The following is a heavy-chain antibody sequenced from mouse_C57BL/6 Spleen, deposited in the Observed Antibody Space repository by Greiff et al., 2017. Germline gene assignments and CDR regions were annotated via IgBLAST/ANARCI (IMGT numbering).Heavy chain of an antibody. CDR3: ARGGYGNYDAMDY. D-gene: IGHD2-1*01. V-gene: IGHV1-82*01. CDR1: GYAFSSSW. Sequence: VQLQQSGPELVKPGASVKISCKASGYAFSSSWMNWVKQRPGKGLEWIGRIYPGDGDTNYNGKFKGKATLTADKSSSTAYMQLSSLTSEDSAVYFCARGGYGNYDAMDYWGQGTSVTVSS. CDR2: IYPGDGDT. J-gene: IGHJ4*01.